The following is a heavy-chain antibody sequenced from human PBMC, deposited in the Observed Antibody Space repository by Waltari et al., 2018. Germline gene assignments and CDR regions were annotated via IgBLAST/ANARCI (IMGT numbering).Heavy chain of an antibody. D-gene: IGHD6-6*01. J-gene: IGHJ5*02. Sequence: QLQLQESGPGLVEPSETLSLTCTVSGDSISGSNYYWGWIRQPPGKGLEWIGSIYSGGSSYSNPSLKRRVTISVDTSKNQFSLKLNSVTAADAAVYFCARDRPGTISSFDPWGQGTLVTVSS. CDR1: GDSISGSNYY. V-gene: IGHV4-39*07. CDR2: IYSGGSS. CDR3: ARDRPGTISSFDP.